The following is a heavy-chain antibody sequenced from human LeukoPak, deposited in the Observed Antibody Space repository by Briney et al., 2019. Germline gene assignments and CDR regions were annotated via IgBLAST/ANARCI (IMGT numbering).Heavy chain of an antibody. J-gene: IGHJ4*02. D-gene: IGHD6-13*01. CDR3: ARVWGSSWYFDY. V-gene: IGHV4-4*07. Sequence: SETLSLACTVSGGSISSHYWSWIRQPAGKGLEWIGRIYTSGSTNQNPSLKSRVTMSVDTSKNQFSLKLSSLTAADTAVYYCARVWGSSWYFDYWGQGTLVSVSS. CDR1: GGSISSHY. CDR2: IYTSGST.